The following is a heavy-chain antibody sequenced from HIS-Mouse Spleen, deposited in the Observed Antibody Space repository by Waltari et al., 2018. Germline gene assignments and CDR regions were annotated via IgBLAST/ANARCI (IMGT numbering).Heavy chain of an antibody. Sequence: SLKSRVTISVDTSKNQFSLKLSSVTAADTAVYYCARRGGWYFDYWGQGTLVTVSS. CDR3: ARRGGWYFDY. J-gene: IGHJ4*02. V-gene: IGHV4-34*01. D-gene: IGHD3-10*01.